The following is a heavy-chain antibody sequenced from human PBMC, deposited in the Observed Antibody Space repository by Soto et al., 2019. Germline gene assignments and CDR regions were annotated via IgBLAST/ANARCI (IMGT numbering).Heavy chain of an antibody. D-gene: IGHD2-15*01. CDR3: AREVRGGFTGIFDQ. CDR2: IYYSGTT. J-gene: IGHJ4*02. CDR1: GASVSDKTFY. Sequence: SETLSLTCSVSGASVSDKTFYWSWLRQSPGKGLEWIGYIYYSGTTNYNPSLKGRFTISVDTSKNQFSLRLNSVTAADTAVYYFAREVRGGFTGIFDQWGRGSRVTVSS. V-gene: IGHV4-61*01.